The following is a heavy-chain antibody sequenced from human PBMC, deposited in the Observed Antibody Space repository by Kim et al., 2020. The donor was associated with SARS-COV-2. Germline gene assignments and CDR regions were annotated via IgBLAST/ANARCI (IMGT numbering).Heavy chain of an antibody. Sequence: GGSLRLSCAGSGFTFDDYAMHWVRQVPGKGLEWVSSISWNSGSIGYADSVKGRFTISRDNAKNSLYLQMNSLRAEDTAFYYCAKDKAAGTWSYGMDVWGQGTTVTVSS. J-gene: IGHJ6*02. CDR1: GFTFDDYA. CDR2: ISWNSGSI. CDR3: AKDKAAGTWSYGMDV. D-gene: IGHD6-13*01. V-gene: IGHV3-9*01.